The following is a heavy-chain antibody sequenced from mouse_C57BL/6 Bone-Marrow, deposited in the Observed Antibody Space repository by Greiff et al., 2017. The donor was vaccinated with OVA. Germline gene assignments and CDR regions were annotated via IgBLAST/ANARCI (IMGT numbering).Heavy chain of an antibody. CDR2: IIPNNGGP. Sequence: VQLQQSGPELVKPGASVKISCKASGSTFTDYYMNWGKQSPGKSLEWIGDIIPNNGGPSYTQKFKGKATLTVDKSSSTAYMELRSLTSEDSAVYYCARGKGYWGQGTTLTVSS. J-gene: IGHJ2*01. CDR3: ARGKGY. CDR1: GSTFTDYY. V-gene: IGHV1-26*01.